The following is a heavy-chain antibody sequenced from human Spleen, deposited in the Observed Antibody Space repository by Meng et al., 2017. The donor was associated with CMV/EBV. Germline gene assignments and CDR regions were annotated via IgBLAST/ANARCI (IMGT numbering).Heavy chain of an antibody. V-gene: IGHV1-3*02. J-gene: IGHJ4*02. Sequence: ASVKVSCKVSGYTLATYAMHWVRQAPGQRLEWMGWSSAGNGNRRYSQEFQGRVTITRDTSISTAYMELSRLRSDDTAMYFCARDRRGSYVDSWGQGTLVTVSS. CDR1: GYTLATYA. D-gene: IGHD1-26*01. CDR3: ARDRRGSYVDS. CDR2: SSAGNGNR.